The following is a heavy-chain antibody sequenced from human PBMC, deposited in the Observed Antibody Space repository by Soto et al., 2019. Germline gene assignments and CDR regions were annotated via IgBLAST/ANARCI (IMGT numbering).Heavy chain of an antibody. V-gene: IGHV4-4*02. CDR3: ARRYGGAFDI. Sequence: TSETLSLTCAVSGGSISSSNWWSWVRQPPGKGLEWIGEIYHSGSTNYNPSLKSRVTISIDTSKNQFSLKLSSVTAADTAVYYCARRYGGAFDIWGQGTRVTVSS. CDR1: GGSISSSNW. CDR2: IYHSGST. J-gene: IGHJ3*02. D-gene: IGHD3-10*01.